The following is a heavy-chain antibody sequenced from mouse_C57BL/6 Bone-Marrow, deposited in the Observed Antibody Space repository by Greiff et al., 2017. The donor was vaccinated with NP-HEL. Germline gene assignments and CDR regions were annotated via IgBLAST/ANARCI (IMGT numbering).Heavy chain of an antibody. Sequence: EVKLLESGGGLVQPKGSLKLSCAASGFSFNTYAMNWVRQAPGKGLEWVARIRSKSNNYATYYADSVKDRFTISRDDSESMLYLQMNNLKTEDTAMYYCVRPYYYGSSYDWYFDVWGTGTTVTVSS. J-gene: IGHJ1*03. D-gene: IGHD1-1*01. CDR1: GFSFNTYA. V-gene: IGHV10-1*01. CDR2: IRSKSNNYAT. CDR3: VRPYYYGSSYDWYFDV.